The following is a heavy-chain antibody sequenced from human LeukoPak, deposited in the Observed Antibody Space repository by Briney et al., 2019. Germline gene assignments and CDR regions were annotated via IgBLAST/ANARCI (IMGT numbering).Heavy chain of an antibody. CDR3: ARDAATSVGMPHY. D-gene: IGHD2-2*01. CDR1: GFSFSSYT. CDR2: IRSSSSYI. Sequence: GGSLRLSCAASGFSFSSYTMNWVRQAPGKGLEWVSSIRSSSSYIYYADSLKGRFTISRDNAKNSLYLQMNSLRAEDTAVYYCARDAATSVGMPHYWGQGTVVTVSS. J-gene: IGHJ4*02. V-gene: IGHV3-21*01.